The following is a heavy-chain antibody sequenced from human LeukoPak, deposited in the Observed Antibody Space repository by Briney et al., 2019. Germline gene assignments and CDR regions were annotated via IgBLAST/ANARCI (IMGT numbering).Heavy chain of an antibody. Sequence: GGSLRLSCAASGFTFSSYAMNWVRQAPGKGLEWVSAVSGSGSSTYYADSVKGRFTISRDSSKNTLYLQMNSLRAEDTAVYYCAKAPGRFLEWFDYWGQGTLVTVSS. J-gene: IGHJ4*02. D-gene: IGHD3-3*01. V-gene: IGHV3-23*01. CDR1: GFTFSSYA. CDR2: VSGSGSST. CDR3: AKAPGRFLEWFDY.